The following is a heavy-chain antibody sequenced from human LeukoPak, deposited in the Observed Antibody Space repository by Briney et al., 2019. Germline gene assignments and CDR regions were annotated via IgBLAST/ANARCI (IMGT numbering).Heavy chain of an antibody. D-gene: IGHD2-2*01. J-gene: IGHJ1*01. CDR3: AANIVVVPAAQYFQH. Sequence: SETLSLTCVVSGYSISSGYYWGWIRQPPGKGLEWIGSIYHSGSTYYNPSLKSRVTISVDTSKNQFSLKLSSVTAADTAVYYCAANIVVVPAAQYFQHWGQGTLVTVSS. CDR2: IYHSGST. V-gene: IGHV4-38-2*01. CDR1: GYSISSGYY.